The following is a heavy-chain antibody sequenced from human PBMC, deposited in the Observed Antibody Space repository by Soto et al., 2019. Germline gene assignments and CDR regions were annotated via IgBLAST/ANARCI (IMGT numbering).Heavy chain of an antibody. J-gene: IGHJ6*02. CDR3: ASLDPVDTAMDVNYYYYYGMDV. D-gene: IGHD5-18*01. CDR1: GYTFTSYA. Sequence: ASVKVSCKASGYTFTSYAMHWVRQAPGQRLEWMGWINAGNGNTKYSQKFQGRVTITRDTSASTAYMELSSLRSEDTAVYYCASLDPVDTAMDVNYYYYYGMDVWGQGTTVTVSS. CDR2: INAGNGNT. V-gene: IGHV1-3*01.